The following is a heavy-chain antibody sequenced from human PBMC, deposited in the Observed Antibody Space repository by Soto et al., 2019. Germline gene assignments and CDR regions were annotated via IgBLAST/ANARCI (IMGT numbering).Heavy chain of an antibody. V-gene: IGHV4-39*01. J-gene: IGHJ6*02. Sequence: SETLSLTCTVSGGSISSSSYYWGWIRQPPGKGLEWIGSIYYSGSTYYNPSLKSRDTISVDTSKNQFSLKLSSVTAADTAVYYCAGRVVPAAQYYYYGMDVWGQGTTVTVSS. CDR3: AGRVVPAAQYYYYGMDV. CDR2: IYYSGST. D-gene: IGHD2-2*01. CDR1: GGSISSSSYY.